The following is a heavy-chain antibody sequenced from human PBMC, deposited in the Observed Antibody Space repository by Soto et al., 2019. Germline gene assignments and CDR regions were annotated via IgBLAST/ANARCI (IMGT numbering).Heavy chain of an antibody. V-gene: IGHV4-31*03. CDR1: GGSISSGGYY. D-gene: IGHD3-22*01. Sequence: QVQLQESGPGLVKPSQTLSLTCTVSGGSISSGGYYWSWIRQHPGKGLEWIGYIYYSGSTYYNPSLKSRVTISVDTSKNQFSLKRSSVTAADTAVYYCARGDYYDSSGPRFDLWGRGTLVTVSS. J-gene: IGHJ2*01. CDR3: ARGDYYDSSGPRFDL. CDR2: IYYSGST.